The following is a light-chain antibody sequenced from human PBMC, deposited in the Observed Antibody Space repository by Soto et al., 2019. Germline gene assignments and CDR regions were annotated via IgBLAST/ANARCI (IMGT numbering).Light chain of an antibody. CDR2: EVT. V-gene: IGLV2-8*01. J-gene: IGLJ2*01. CDR3: SSYAGSNNFVV. Sequence: QSVLTQPPSASGSPGQSVTISCTGTGTDVGGYNYVSWYQQHPGKAPKLMIYEVTKRPSGVPDRFSGSKSGNTASLTVSGLQAEDEADYYCSSYAGSNNFVVFGGGTKLTV. CDR1: GTDVGGYNY.